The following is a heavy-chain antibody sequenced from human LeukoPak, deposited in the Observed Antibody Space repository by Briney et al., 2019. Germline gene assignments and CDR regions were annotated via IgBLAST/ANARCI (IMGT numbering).Heavy chain of an antibody. D-gene: IGHD3-10*01. J-gene: IGHJ4*02. CDR2: IRYDGSNK. V-gene: IGHV3-30*02. CDR1: GFIFSSYG. Sequence: GGSLRLSCAASGFIFSSYGMYWVRQAPGKGLEWVAFIRYDGSNKYYADSVKGRFTISRDNSKNTLYLQMNSLRAEDTAVYYCAKERTSGSYYALFDYWGQGTLVTVSS. CDR3: AKERTSGSYYALFDY.